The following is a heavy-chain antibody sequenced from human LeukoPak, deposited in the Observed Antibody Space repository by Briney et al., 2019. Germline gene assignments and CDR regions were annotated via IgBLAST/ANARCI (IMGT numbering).Heavy chain of an antibody. CDR1: GYTFTSYY. D-gene: IGHD3-22*01. Sequence: ASVKVSCKASGYTFTSYYMHWVRQAPGQGLEWMGIINPSGCSTSYAQKFQGRVTMTRDTSTSTVYMELSSLRSEDTAVYYCARVGGYYDSSGPLGYWGQGTLVTVSS. J-gene: IGHJ4*02. CDR3: ARVGGYYDSSGPLGY. CDR2: INPSGCST. V-gene: IGHV1-46*01.